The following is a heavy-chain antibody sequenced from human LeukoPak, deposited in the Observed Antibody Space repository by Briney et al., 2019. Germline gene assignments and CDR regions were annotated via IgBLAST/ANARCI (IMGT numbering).Heavy chain of an antibody. CDR3: TREPAGRGIEATPRNY. CDR1: GYTFPRYG. V-gene: IGHV1-18*01. J-gene: IGHJ4*02. Sequence: ASVKVSCKASGYTFPRYGISGVRQAPGQGLGWMGWMNAYNGNTNYAQKLQGRVTMTTDTTTSTAAMELWSMRADDTAVYYCTREPAGRGIEATPRNYWGQGTLVTVSS. D-gene: IGHD6-13*01. CDR2: MNAYNGNT.